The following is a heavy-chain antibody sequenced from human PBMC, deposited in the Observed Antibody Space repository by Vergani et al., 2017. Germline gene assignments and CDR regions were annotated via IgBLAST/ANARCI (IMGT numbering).Heavy chain of an antibody. CDR3: ATRRTSQLGYWYFDL. J-gene: IGHJ2*01. Sequence: QVQLQESGPGLVKPSQTLSLTCTVSGGSISSGDYYWRWIRQPPGKGLEWIGYIYYSGSPYYNPSLKSRVTISVDTSKNQFSLKLSSVTAADTAVYYCATRRTSQLGYWYFDLWGRGTLVTVSS. D-gene: IGHD6-13*01. CDR1: GGSISSGDYY. V-gene: IGHV4-30-4*01. CDR2: IYYSGSP.